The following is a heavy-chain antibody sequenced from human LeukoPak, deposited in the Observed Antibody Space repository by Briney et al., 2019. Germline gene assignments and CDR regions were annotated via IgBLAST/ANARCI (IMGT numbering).Heavy chain of an antibody. Sequence: SVKVSCKASGGTFSSYTISWVRQAPGQGLEWMGGIIPIFGTANYAQKFQGRVTITTDESTSTAYMELSSLRSKDTAVYYCARGQQLLQGNWFDPWGQGTLVTVSS. CDR1: GGTFSSYT. CDR2: IIPIFGTA. D-gene: IGHD6-13*01. V-gene: IGHV1-69*05. CDR3: ARGQQLLQGNWFDP. J-gene: IGHJ5*02.